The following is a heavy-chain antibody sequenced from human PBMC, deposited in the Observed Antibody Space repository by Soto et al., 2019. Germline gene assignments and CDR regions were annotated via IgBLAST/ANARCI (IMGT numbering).Heavy chain of an antibody. Sequence: ASEVSCKASGYTFTSYYMHWVRQAPGQGLEWMGIINPSGGSTSYAQKFQGRVTMTRDTSTSTVYMELSSLRSEDTAVYYCARGPLDIVVVVAAEYYFDYWGQGTLVTVSS. CDR2: INPSGGST. CDR3: ARGPLDIVVVVAAEYYFDY. J-gene: IGHJ4*02. V-gene: IGHV1-46*01. D-gene: IGHD2-15*01. CDR1: GYTFTSYY.